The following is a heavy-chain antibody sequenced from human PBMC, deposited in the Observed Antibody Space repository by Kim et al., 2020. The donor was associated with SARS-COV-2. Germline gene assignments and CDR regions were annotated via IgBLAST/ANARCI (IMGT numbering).Heavy chain of an antibody. D-gene: IGHD1-26*01. V-gene: IGHV4-34*01. CDR1: GGSFSGYY. CDR2: INHSGST. Sequence: SETLSLTCAVYGGSFSGYYWSWIRQPPGKGLEWNGEINHSGSTNYNPSLKSRVTISVDTSKNQFSLKLSSVTAADTAVYYCARGHYSYNYYGMDVWGQGTTVTVSS. CDR3: ARGHYSYNYYGMDV. J-gene: IGHJ6*02.